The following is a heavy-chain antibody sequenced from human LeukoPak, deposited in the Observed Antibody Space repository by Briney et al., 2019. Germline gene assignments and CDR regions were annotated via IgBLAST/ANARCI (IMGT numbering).Heavy chain of an antibody. D-gene: IGHD6-19*01. CDR1: GFTFSSYG. CDR3: AKSVAGPPYYYYYYMDV. J-gene: IGHJ6*03. CDR2: IRYDGSNK. Sequence: GGSLRLSCAASGFTFSSYGMHWVRQAPGKGLEWVAFIRYDGSNKYYADSVKGRSTISRDNSKNTLYLQMNSLRAEDTAVYYCAKSVAGPPYYYYYYMDVWGKGTTVTVSS. V-gene: IGHV3-30*02.